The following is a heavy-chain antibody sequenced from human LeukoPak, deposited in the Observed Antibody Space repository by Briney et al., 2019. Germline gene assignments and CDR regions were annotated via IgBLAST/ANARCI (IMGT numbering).Heavy chain of an antibody. Sequence: GGSLRLSCVASGFTFSDYYMSWIRQAPGKGLEWLSYITNSGSTTFYADSVKGRFSISRDNANNSLFLQMNSLRAEDTAVYYCARALRGYSYVLDYWGQGTLVTVSS. CDR1: GFTFSDYY. CDR2: ITNSGSTT. J-gene: IGHJ4*02. V-gene: IGHV3-11*04. CDR3: ARALRGYSYVLDY. D-gene: IGHD5-18*01.